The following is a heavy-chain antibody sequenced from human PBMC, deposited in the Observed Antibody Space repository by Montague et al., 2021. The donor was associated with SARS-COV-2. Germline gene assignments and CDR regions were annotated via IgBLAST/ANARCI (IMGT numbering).Heavy chain of an antibody. Sequence: SETLSLTCSVSGGSTSNYDWTWIRQSPGKGLQWIGYIFYTGSTNFNPSLKSRVSMSLDTSKNHFSLRLSSVTAADTARYYCARAQNICFIANCVNYFDLWGLGALVTVSS. D-gene: IGHD2-15*01. V-gene: IGHV4-59*01. CDR2: IFYTGST. CDR3: ARAQNICFIANCVNYFDL. J-gene: IGHJ4*02. CDR1: GGSTSNYD.